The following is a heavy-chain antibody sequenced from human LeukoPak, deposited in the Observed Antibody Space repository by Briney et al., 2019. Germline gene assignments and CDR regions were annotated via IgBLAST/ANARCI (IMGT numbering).Heavy chain of an antibody. CDR1: GYTFTSYG. CDR3: AKTAVAGTVDY. D-gene: IGHD6-19*01. J-gene: IGHJ4*02. CDR2: ISAYNGNT. V-gene: IGHV1-18*01. Sequence: ASVKVSCTASGYTFTSYGISWVRQAPGQGLEWMGWISAYNGNTNYAQKLQGRVTMTTDTSTSTACMELRSLRSDDTAVYYCAKTAVAGTVDYWGQGTLVTVSS.